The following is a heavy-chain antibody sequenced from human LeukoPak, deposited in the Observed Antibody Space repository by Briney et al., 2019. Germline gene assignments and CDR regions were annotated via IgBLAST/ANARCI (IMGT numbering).Heavy chain of an antibody. CDR3: ARDSPRIHLWGAIDY. Sequence: SETLSLTCTVSGGSISSGSYYWSWIRQPAGKGLEWIGRIYTSGSTNYNPSLKGRITISVDTSKNQFSLKLSSVTAADTAVYYCARDSPRIHLWGAIDYWGQGTLVTVSS. CDR2: IYTSGST. CDR1: GGSISSGSYY. J-gene: IGHJ4*02. V-gene: IGHV4-61*02. D-gene: IGHD5-18*01.